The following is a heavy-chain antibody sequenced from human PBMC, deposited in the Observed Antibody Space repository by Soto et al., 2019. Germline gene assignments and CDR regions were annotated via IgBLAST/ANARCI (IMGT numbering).Heavy chain of an antibody. CDR1: GGSISSYY. V-gene: IGHV4-59*01. Sequence: PSETLSLTCTVSGGSISSYYWNWIRQSPGKGLEWLGYIHYIGNTNYNPSLKSRLTISADTSKNQYALKLSAVTGADSAVYYCARVRRDSNTWYSVDGWGQGILVPVA. CDR2: IHYIGNT. J-gene: IGHJ4*02. D-gene: IGHD6-13*01. CDR3: ARVRRDSNTWYSVDG.